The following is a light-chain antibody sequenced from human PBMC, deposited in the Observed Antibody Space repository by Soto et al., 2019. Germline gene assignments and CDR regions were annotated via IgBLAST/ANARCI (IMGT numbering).Light chain of an antibody. CDR1: QTVSKY. J-gene: IGKJ3*01. Sequence: EIVLTQAPTTLSFSLGERATLSCRASQTVSKYLAWYQQKPGQAPRLPIYDTSNRATGIPARFSGSGSGTDFTLTISGLQPEDFAVYYCQQRSNWPFTFGPGTTVDFK. CDR3: QQRSNWPFT. CDR2: DTS. V-gene: IGKV3-11*01.